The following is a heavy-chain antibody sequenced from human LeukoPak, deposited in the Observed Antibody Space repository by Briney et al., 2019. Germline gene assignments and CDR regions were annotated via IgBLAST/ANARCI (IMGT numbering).Heavy chain of an antibody. D-gene: IGHD1-26*01. CDR3: ARARSGSSYDAFDI. V-gene: IGHV3-74*01. Sequence: GRSLRLSCAASGFTFSSHWMHWVRQAPGKGLVWVSHIKTDGSSTSYADSVKGRFTISRDNAKNTLHLQMNSLRAEDTAVYYCARARSGSSYDAFDIWGQGTMVTVSS. J-gene: IGHJ3*02. CDR2: IKTDGSST. CDR1: GFTFSSHW.